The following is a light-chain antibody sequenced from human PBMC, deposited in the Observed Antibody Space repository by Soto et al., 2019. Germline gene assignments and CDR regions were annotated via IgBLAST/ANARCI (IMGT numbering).Light chain of an antibody. J-gene: IGLJ7*01. CDR1: RSNIGSNT. CDR2: SNN. CDR3: AVWDDSLNGPV. Sequence: QSVLTQPPSASGTPGQWVTIACSGSRSNIGSNTVNWFQQLPGTAPKLLIYSNNQRPSGVPDRFSGSKSGTSASLAISGLQSEDEADYYCAVWDDSLNGPVFGGGTQLTVL. V-gene: IGLV1-44*01.